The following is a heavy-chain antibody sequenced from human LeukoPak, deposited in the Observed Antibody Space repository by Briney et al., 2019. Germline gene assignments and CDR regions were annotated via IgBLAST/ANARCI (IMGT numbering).Heavy chain of an antibody. CDR1: GFTFSIYA. V-gene: IGHV3-30-3*01. CDR2: ISYDGSNK. Sequence: GRSLRLSCAASGFTFSIYAMHWVRQAPGKGLEWVAVISYDGSNKYYADSVKGRFTISRDNSKNTLYLQMNSLRAEDTAVYYCARSYYGDYSLNYWGQGTLVTVSS. CDR3: ARSYYGDYSLNY. D-gene: IGHD4-17*01. J-gene: IGHJ4*02.